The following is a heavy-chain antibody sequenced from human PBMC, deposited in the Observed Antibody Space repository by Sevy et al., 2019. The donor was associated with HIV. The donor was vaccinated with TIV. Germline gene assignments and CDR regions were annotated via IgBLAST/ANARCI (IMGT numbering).Heavy chain of an antibody. J-gene: IGHJ4*02. CDR3: AKGKEGSSDWEGGDY. CDR1: GFTFSSYA. D-gene: IGHD6-19*01. Sequence: GGSLRLSCAASGFTFSSYAMSWVRQAPGKGLEWVSAISGSGGSTYYADSVKGRFTISRDNSKNTLYLQMNSLRAEDTAVYYCAKGKEGSSDWEGGDYWGQGTLVTVSS. V-gene: IGHV3-23*01. CDR2: ISGSGGST.